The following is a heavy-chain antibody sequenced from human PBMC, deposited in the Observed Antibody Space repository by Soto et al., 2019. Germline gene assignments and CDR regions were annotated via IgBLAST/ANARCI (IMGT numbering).Heavy chain of an antibody. J-gene: IGHJ5*02. CDR2: IYYSGST. CDR1: GGSISSYY. V-gene: IGHV4-59*08. Sequence: QVQLQESGPGLVKPSETLSLTCTVSGGSISSYYWSWIRQPPGKGLEWIGYIYYSGSTNYNPSLKSRVTISVDTSKNQFSLKLSSVTAADTAVYYCARVRMGYCSGGSCPGWFDPWGQGTLVTVSS. D-gene: IGHD2-15*01. CDR3: ARVRMGYCSGGSCPGWFDP.